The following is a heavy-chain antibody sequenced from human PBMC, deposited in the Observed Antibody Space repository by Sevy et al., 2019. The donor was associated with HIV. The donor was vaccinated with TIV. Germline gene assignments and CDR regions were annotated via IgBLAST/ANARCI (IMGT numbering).Heavy chain of an antibody. CDR3: ARAGNSYCLFDY. CDR1: GGSISSYC. Sequence: SETLSLTCTVSGGSISSYCCNWIRQSPGKGLEWIGYMCHTGITNYNPSLKSRVTISPDTSRNQVSLRLSAVTAADTAVYYCARAGNSYCLFDYWGQGTLVTVSS. D-gene: IGHD3-16*02. CDR2: MCHTGIT. V-gene: IGHV4-59*13. J-gene: IGHJ4*02.